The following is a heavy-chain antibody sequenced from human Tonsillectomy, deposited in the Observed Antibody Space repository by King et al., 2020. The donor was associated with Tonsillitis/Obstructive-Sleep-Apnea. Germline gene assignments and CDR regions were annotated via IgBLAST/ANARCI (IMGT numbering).Heavy chain of an antibody. CDR2: ISWNSGRI. CDR3: AKETRWGELSSIGDAFDI. D-gene: IGHD3-16*02. J-gene: IGHJ3*02. CDR1: GFTFDDYA. Sequence: VQLVESGGGLVQPGRSLRLSCAGSGFTFDDYAMHWVRQTPGKGLEWVSGISWNSGRIGCADSVKGRFTISRDNAKNSLYLQMNSLRVEDTALYYCAKETRWGELSSIGDAFDIWGQGTKVTVSS. V-gene: IGHV3-9*01.